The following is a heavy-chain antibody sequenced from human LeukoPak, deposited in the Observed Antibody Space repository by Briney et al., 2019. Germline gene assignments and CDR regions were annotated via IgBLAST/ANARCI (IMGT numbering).Heavy chain of an antibody. Sequence: SETLSLTCAVYGGSFSSYYWSWIRQPPGKGLEWIGYIYYSGSTNYNPSLKSRVTISVDTSKNQFSLKLSSVTAADTAVYYCARGVRYDSSGYEVDPWGQGTLVTVSS. D-gene: IGHD3-22*01. V-gene: IGHV4-59*01. CDR3: ARGVRYDSSGYEVDP. J-gene: IGHJ5*02. CDR2: IYYSGST. CDR1: GGSFSSYY.